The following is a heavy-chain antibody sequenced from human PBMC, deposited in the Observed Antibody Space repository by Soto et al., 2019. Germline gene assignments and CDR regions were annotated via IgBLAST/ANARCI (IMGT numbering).Heavy chain of an antibody. J-gene: IGHJ2*01. D-gene: IGHD6-19*01. V-gene: IGHV3-33*01. Sequence: VQLVESGGGVVQPGRSLRLSCAASGFTFSSYGMHWVRQAPGKGLEWVAVIWYDGSNKYYADSVKGRFTISRDNSKNTLYLQMNSLRAEDTAVYYCARGTRSSGWYGWYFDLWGRGTLVTVSS. CDR2: IWYDGSNK. CDR1: GFTFSSYG. CDR3: ARGTRSSGWYGWYFDL.